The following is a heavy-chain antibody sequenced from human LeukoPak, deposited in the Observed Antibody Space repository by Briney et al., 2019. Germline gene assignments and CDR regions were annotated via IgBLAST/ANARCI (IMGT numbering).Heavy chain of an antibody. CDR2: IRSKAYGGTT. J-gene: IGHJ5*02. D-gene: IGHD6-6*01. CDR1: GFTFSSYA. V-gene: IGHV3-49*04. Sequence: TGRSLRLSCAASGFTFSSYAMHWVRQAPGKGLEWVGFIRSKAYGGTTEYAASVKGRFTISRDDSKSIAYLQMNSLKTEDTAVYYCEKAHIAALEGWFDPWGQGTLVTVSP. CDR3: EKAHIAALEGWFDP.